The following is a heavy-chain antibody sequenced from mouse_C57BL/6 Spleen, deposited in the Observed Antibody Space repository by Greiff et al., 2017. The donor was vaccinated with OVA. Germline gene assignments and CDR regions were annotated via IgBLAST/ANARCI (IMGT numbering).Heavy chain of an antibody. CDR2: IYPGDGDT. J-gene: IGHJ4*01. Sequence: QVHVKQSGAELVKPGASVKISCKASGYAFSSYWMNWVKQRPGKGLEWIGQIYPGDGDTNYNGKFKGKATLTADKSSSTAYMQLSSLTSEDSAVYFCARRTTVVATDAMDYWGQGTSVTVSS. V-gene: IGHV1-80*01. CDR1: GYAFSSYW. CDR3: ARRTTVVATDAMDY. D-gene: IGHD1-1*01.